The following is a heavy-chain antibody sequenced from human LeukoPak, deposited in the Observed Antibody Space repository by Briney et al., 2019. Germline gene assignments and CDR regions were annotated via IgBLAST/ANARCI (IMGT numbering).Heavy chain of an antibody. J-gene: IGHJ4*02. Sequence: KSSETLSLTCTVSGGSISSSSYYWGWIRQPPGKGLEWIGSIFYSGSTFYNPSLKSRVTMSVDTSKNQFSLRLSSVTAADTAVYYCARDIAVAGGDYFDYWGQGTLVTVSS. CDR2: IFYSGST. CDR3: ARDIAVAGGDYFDY. V-gene: IGHV4-39*02. D-gene: IGHD6-19*01. CDR1: GGSISSSSYY.